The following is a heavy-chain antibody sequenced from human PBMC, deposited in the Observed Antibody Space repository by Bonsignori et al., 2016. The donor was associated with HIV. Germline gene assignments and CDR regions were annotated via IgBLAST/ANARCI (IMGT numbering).Heavy chain of an antibody. CDR3: ARNYAFWSGYDS. J-gene: IGHJ4*02. CDR2: IYHAGGT. CDR1: GGSISSSTYY. V-gene: IGHV4-39*07. Sequence: SETLSLTCAVSGGSISSSTYYWAWIRQPPGKGLEWIGSIYHAGGTYSNPSLKRRVSISLDASKNQFSLNLKSVTGADTAVYFCARNYAFWSGYDSWGQGTLVTVSS. D-gene: IGHD3-3*01.